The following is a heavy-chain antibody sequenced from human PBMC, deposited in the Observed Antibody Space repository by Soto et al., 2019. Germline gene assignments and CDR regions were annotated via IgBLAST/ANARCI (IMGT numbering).Heavy chain of an antibody. CDR3: ARHLLNWNYTNYYYYYYMDV. CDR2: IYYSGST. J-gene: IGHJ6*03. V-gene: IGHV4-39*01. D-gene: IGHD1-7*01. Sequence: SETLSLTCTVSGGSISSSSYYWGWIRQPPGKGLEWIGSIYYSGSTYYNPSLKSRVTISVDTSKNQFSLKLSSVTAADTAVYYCARHLLNWNYTNYYYYYYMDVWGKGTTVTVSS. CDR1: GGSISSSSYY.